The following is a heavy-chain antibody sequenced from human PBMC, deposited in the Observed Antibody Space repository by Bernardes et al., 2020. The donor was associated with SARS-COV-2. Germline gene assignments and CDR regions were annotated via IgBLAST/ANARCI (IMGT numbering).Heavy chain of an antibody. D-gene: IGHD3-22*01. Sequence: SLSLSCAASGFTFDDYAMHWVRQAPGKGLEWVSGISWNSGSIGYADSVKGRFTISRDNAKNSLYLQMNSLRAEDTALYYCAKGLGTYYYDSSGYSADYWGQGTLVTVSS. CDR1: GFTFDDYA. CDR2: ISWNSGSI. V-gene: IGHV3-9*01. CDR3: AKGLGTYYYDSSGYSADY. J-gene: IGHJ4*02.